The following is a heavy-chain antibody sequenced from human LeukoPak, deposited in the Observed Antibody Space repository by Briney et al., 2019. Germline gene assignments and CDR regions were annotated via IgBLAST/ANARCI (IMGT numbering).Heavy chain of an antibody. CDR3: ERDRGYFY. V-gene: IGHV3-7*01. J-gene: IGHJ4*02. CDR1: GFTFSSYW. CDR2: IDQDGSEK. D-gene: IGHD5-18*01. Sequence: PGGSLRLSCAASGFTFSSYWMSWVRQVPGKGLEWVANIDQDGSEKYYVDSVKGRFTISRDNAKNSLYLQMNSLRAEDTVVYYCERDRGYFYWGQGTLVTVSS.